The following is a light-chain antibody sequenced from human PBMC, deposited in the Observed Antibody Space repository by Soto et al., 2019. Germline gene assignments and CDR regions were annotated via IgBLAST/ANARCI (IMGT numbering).Light chain of an antibody. CDR3: QHYNSYSEA. Sequence: DIQMTQSPSSLSASAGDRVTITCRASQKIHNFLNWYQQRPGKAPHLLIYTASSVESGVPSRFTGSGSGTEFTLTISSLQPDDFATYYCQHYNSYSEAFGQGTKVELK. V-gene: IGKV1-5*01. CDR2: TAS. J-gene: IGKJ1*01. CDR1: QKIHNF.